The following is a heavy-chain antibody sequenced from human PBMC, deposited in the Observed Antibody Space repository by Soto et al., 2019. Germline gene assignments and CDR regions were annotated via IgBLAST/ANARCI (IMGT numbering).Heavy chain of an antibody. V-gene: IGHV3-11*01. CDR1: GFTFSDYY. Sequence: GGSLRLSCAASGFTFSDYYMSWIRQAPGKGLEWVSYISSSGSTIYYADSVKGRFTISRDNAKNSLYLQMNSLRAEDTAVYYCANVGVPAATADYYYYYYMDVWGKGTTVTVSS. D-gene: IGHD2-2*01. CDR2: ISSSGSTI. J-gene: IGHJ6*03. CDR3: ANVGVPAATADYYYYYYMDV.